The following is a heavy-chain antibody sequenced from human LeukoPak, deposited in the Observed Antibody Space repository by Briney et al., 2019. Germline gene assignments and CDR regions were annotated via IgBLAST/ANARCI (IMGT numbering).Heavy chain of an antibody. V-gene: IGHV4-39*07. J-gene: IGHJ4*02. CDR2: IYYSGST. D-gene: IGHD3-3*01. CDR3: ARGRGYDFWSGYYTSRGFDY. CDR1: GGSISSSSYY. Sequence: SETLSLTCIVSGGSISSSSYYWGWIRQPPGKGLQWIGNIYYSGSTYYNPSLKSRVTISVDTSKNQFSLKLSSVTAADTAVYYCARGRGYDFWSGYYTSRGFDYWGQGTLVTVSS.